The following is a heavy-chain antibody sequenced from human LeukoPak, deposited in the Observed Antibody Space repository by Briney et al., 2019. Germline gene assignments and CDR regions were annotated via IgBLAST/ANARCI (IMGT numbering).Heavy chain of an antibody. D-gene: IGHD2-21*01. CDR1: GGTFSSYT. CDR3: AREIGDCGGDCYLGAFDI. CDR2: IIPILGIA. J-gene: IGHJ3*02. Sequence: SVKVSCKASGGTFSSYTISWVRQAPGQGLEWMGRIIPILGIANYAQKIQGRVTITADKSTSTAYMELSSLRSEDTAVYYCAREIGDCGGDCYLGAFDIWGQGTMVTVSS. V-gene: IGHV1-69*04.